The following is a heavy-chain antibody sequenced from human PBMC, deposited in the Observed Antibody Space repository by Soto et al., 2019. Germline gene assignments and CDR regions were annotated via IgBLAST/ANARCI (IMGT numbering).Heavy chain of an antibody. Sequence: PGGSLRLSCAASGFTFSSYGMHWVRQAPGKGLEWVAVISYDGSNKYYADSVKGRFTVSRDSPKNTLFLQMNSLKPEDTAVYYCARAPPRGIAAPGTWGSGMDVWGQGTTVTVSS. J-gene: IGHJ6*02. CDR1: GFTFSSYG. V-gene: IGHV3-30*03. CDR3: ARAPPRGIAAPGTWGSGMDV. D-gene: IGHD6-13*01. CDR2: ISYDGSNK.